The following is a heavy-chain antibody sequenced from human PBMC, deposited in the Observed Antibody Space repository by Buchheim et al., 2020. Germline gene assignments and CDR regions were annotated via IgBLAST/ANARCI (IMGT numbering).Heavy chain of an antibody. V-gene: IGHV3-15*01. CDR2: IKSKTDGGTT. J-gene: IGHJ6*02. CDR1: GFTFSNAW. Sequence: EVQLVESGGGLVKPGGSLRLSCAASGFTFSNAWMSWVRQAPGKGLEWVGRIKSKTDGGTTDYAAPVKGRFTISSDDSQNTLYLQMNSLKTEDTAVYYCTTSRLVTPRHAYYYYGMDVWGQGTT. D-gene: IGHD3-9*01. CDR3: TTSRLVTPRHAYYYYGMDV.